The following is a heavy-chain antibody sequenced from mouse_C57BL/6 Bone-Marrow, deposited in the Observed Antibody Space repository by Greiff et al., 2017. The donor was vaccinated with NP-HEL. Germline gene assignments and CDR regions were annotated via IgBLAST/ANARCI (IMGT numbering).Heavy chain of an antibody. J-gene: IGHJ3*01. Sequence: VQLQASGAELVRPGTSVKVSCKASGYAFTNYLIEWVKQRPGQGLEWIGVINPGSGGTNYNEKFKGKATLTADKSSSTAYMQLSSLTSEDSAVYFCAREEKLLRPFAYWGQGTLVTVSA. V-gene: IGHV1-54*01. CDR1: GYAFTNYL. CDR2: INPGSGGT. D-gene: IGHD1-2*01. CDR3: AREEKLLRPFAY.